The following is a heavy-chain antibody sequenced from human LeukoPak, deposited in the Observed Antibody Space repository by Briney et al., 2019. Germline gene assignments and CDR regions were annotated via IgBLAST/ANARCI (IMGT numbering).Heavy chain of an antibody. J-gene: IGHJ6*03. Sequence: GGSLRLSCAGSGFPFSSHGMNWVRQAPGKGLEWVSGISPGGGPTYYADSVKGRFTISRDNAKNSLYLQMNSLRAEDTAVYYCAREARIQLWLLNYYYYMDVWGKGTTVTVSS. CDR1: GFPFSSHG. D-gene: IGHD5-18*01. CDR2: ISPGGGPT. V-gene: IGHV3-23*01. CDR3: AREARIQLWLLNYYYYMDV.